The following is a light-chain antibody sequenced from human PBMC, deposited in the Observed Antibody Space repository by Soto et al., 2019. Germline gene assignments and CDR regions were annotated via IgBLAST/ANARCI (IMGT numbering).Light chain of an antibody. CDR3: QQYNSYSPWT. Sequence: DIQMTQSPSSLSASVGDRVTIPCRASQSISSWLAWYHQKPGKAPKLLIYKASSLESGVPSRFSGSGSGTEFTLTISSLQPDDFATYYCQQYNSYSPWTFGQGTKVDI. CDR1: QSISSW. J-gene: IGKJ1*01. CDR2: KAS. V-gene: IGKV1-5*03.